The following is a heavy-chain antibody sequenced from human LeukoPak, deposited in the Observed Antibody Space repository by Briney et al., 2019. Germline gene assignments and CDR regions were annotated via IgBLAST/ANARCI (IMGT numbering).Heavy chain of an antibody. CDR1: GGYISTYY. Sequence: AETLSLTCTVSGGYISTYYWGWVRQTPGQGLAWVGYISYSGTTTYSPSLQSRVTISLDTSENQFSLRLNSLTAADTAVYYCARAFSAWPHAFDVWGQGTMVTVSS. CDR2: ISYSGTT. D-gene: IGHD6-19*01. V-gene: IGHV4-59*13. CDR3: ARAFSAWPHAFDV. J-gene: IGHJ3*01.